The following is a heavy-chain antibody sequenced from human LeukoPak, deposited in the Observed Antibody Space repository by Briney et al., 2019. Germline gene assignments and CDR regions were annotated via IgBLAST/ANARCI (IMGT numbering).Heavy chain of an antibody. D-gene: IGHD3-10*01. V-gene: IGHV4-38-2*02. CDR2: ISHSGTT. CDR3: ARDSIISVYYFGSGSYNDGDY. Sequence: SETLSLTCTVSGYSISNGYYWGWIRQPPGKGLEWIGCISHSGTTFYNPSLKSRVTISVDTSKNQSSLKLSFVSAADTAVYYCARDSIISVYYFGSGSYNDGDYWGLGTLVTISS. CDR1: GYSISNGYY. J-gene: IGHJ4*02.